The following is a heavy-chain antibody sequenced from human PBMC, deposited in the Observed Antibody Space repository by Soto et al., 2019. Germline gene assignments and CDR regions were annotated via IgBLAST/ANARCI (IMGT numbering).Heavy chain of an antibody. V-gene: IGHV3-30-3*01. CDR2: ISYDGSNK. Sequence: QVQLVESGGGVVKPGRSLRLSCAASGFTFSSYYMHWVRQAPGKGLEWVAVISYDGSNKYYADSVKGRFTISRDNSKNTQYLQMNSLRAEDTAVYYCARRCGGQDDWYFDLWGRCTLVTVS. D-gene: IGHD2-21*01. CDR3: ARRCGGQDDWYFDL. CDR1: GFTFSSYY. J-gene: IGHJ2*01.